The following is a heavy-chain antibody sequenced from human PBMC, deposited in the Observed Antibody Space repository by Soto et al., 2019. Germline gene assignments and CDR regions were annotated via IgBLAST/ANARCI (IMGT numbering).Heavy chain of an antibody. D-gene: IGHD5-12*01. CDR1: GYTFTVYY. CDR2: INPNSGGT. Sequence: ASVKVSCKASGYTFTVYYMHWVLQAPGQGLEWMGWINPNSGGTNYAQKFQGWVTMTRDTSISTAYMELSRLRSDDTAVYYCARGRGYSGYDWDYWGQGTLVTVSS. CDR3: ARGRGYSGYDWDY. V-gene: IGHV1-2*04. J-gene: IGHJ4*02.